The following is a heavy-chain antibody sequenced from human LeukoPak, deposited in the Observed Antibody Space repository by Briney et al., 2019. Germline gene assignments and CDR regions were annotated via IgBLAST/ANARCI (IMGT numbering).Heavy chain of an antibody. CDR3: ARGSGYSYGLAGFFDY. Sequence: PGGSLRLSCAASGFTVSSNYMSWVRQAPGKGLEWVSVIYSDGRIHYADSVKGRFTISRDDSKNTLYLQMNSLRAEDTAVYYCARGSGYSYGLAGFFDYWGQGTLVTVSS. D-gene: IGHD5-18*01. V-gene: IGHV3-53*01. CDR2: IYSDGRI. J-gene: IGHJ4*02. CDR1: GFTVSSNY.